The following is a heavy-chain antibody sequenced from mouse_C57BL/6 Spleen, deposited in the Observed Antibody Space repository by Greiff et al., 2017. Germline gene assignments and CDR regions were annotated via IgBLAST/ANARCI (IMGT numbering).Heavy chain of an antibody. CDR3: ASSFITGDFDV. CDR2: ISSGSSTI. D-gene: IGHD1-1*01. CDR1: GFTFSDYG. V-gene: IGHV5-17*01. J-gene: IGHJ1*03. Sequence: EVQRVESGGGLVKPGGSLKLSCAASGFTFSDYGMHWVRQAPEKGLEWVAYISSGSSTIYYADTVKGRFTISRDNAKNTLFLQMTSLRSEDTAMYYCASSFITGDFDVWGTGTTVTVSS.